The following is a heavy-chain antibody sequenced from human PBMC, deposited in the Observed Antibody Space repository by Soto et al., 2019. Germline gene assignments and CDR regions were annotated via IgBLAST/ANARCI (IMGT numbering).Heavy chain of an antibody. V-gene: IGHV3-23*01. CDR2: ISGSGGST. Sequence: EVQLLESGGGLVQPGGSLRLSCAASGFTFSSYAMSWVRQAPGKGLEWVSAISGSGGSTYYADSVKGRFTISRDNSKNTLYLQMNSLRAEDTAVYYCAKRGVDGSGSPVYYYGMDVWGQGTTVTVSS. J-gene: IGHJ6*02. D-gene: IGHD3-10*01. CDR3: AKRGVDGSGSPVYYYGMDV. CDR1: GFTFSSYA.